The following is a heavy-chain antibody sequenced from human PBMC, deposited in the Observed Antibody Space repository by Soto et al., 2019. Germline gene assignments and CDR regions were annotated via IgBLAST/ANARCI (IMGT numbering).Heavy chain of an antibody. D-gene: IGHD1-26*01. J-gene: IGHJ4*02. CDR1: GGTFSSYT. CDR3: ASRESSYLDPSAVDY. Sequence: QVQLVQSGAEVKKPGSSVKVSCKASGGTFSSYTISWVRQAPGQGLEWMGRIIPILGIANYAQKFQGRVTITADKSTSTAYMELSSLRSEDTAVYYCASRESSYLDPSAVDYWGQGTLVTVS. CDR2: IIPILGIA. V-gene: IGHV1-69*02.